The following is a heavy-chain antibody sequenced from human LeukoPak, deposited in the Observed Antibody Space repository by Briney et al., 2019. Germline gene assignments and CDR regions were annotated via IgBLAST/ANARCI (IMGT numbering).Heavy chain of an antibody. Sequence: WVRQPPGKGLEWIGSIYYSGSTYYNPSLKSRVTISVDTSKNQFSLKLSSVTAADTAVYYCAKLLLQYYYYAMDVWGRGTTVTVSS. D-gene: IGHD2-15*01. V-gene: IGHV4-39*01. CDR3: AKLLLQYYYYAMDV. CDR2: IYYSGST. J-gene: IGHJ6*02.